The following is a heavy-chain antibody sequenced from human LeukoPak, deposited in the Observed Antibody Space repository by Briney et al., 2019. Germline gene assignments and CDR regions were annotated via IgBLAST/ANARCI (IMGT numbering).Heavy chain of an antibody. D-gene: IGHD6-13*01. Sequence: SETLSLTCTVSGGFISSSSYYWGWIRQPPGKGLEWIGSIYYSGSTYYSPSLKSRVTISVDTSKNQFSLKLSSVTAADTAVYYCAMSGYSSSWYLLEAPNWFDPWGQGTLVTVSS. J-gene: IGHJ5*02. V-gene: IGHV4-39*07. CDR3: AMSGYSSSWYLLEAPNWFDP. CDR2: IYYSGST. CDR1: GGFISSSSYY.